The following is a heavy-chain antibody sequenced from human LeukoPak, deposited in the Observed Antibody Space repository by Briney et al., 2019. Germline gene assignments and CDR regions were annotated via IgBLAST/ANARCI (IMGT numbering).Heavy chain of an antibody. CDR2: IDASGTT. Sequence: PSETLSLTCTVSGGSISTYYWSWIRQPAGKGLEWIGRIDASGTTNYNPSVRSRITMSIDTSKNQFSLKLNSVTAADTAVYHCARDIRSHNGPGGYYYNYMDVWGKGTTVTVSS. V-gene: IGHV4-4*07. CDR1: GGSISTYY. CDR3: ARDIRSHNGPGGYYYNYMDV. J-gene: IGHJ6*03. D-gene: IGHD2-8*01.